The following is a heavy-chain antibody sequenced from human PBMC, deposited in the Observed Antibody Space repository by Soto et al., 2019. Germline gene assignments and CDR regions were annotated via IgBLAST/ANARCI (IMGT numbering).Heavy chain of an antibody. Sequence: PGESLKISCKGSGYSFAGYWITWVRQKPGKGLEWMGRIDPSDSQTYYSPSFRGHVTISATKSITTVFLQWSSLRASDTAMYYCARQIYDSGTGPNFQYYFDSWGQGTPVTAPQ. V-gene: IGHV5-10-1*01. CDR2: IDPSDSQT. J-gene: IGHJ4*02. CDR1: GYSFAGYW. CDR3: ARQIYDSGTGPNFQYYFDS. D-gene: IGHD2-8*02.